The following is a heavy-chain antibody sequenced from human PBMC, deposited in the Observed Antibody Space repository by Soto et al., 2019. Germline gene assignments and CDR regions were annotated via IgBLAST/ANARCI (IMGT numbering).Heavy chain of an antibody. CDR3: AREKSSYSSTMFGMDV. Sequence: ASVKVSCKASGYTFTSYYMHWVRQAPGQGLEWMGIINPSGGSTSYAQKFQGRVTMTRDTSTSTVYMELSSLRSEDTAVYYCAREKSSYSSTMFGMDVWGQGTTVTVSS. J-gene: IGHJ6*02. CDR1: GYTFTSYY. CDR2: INPSGGST. V-gene: IGHV1-46*01. D-gene: IGHD6-13*01.